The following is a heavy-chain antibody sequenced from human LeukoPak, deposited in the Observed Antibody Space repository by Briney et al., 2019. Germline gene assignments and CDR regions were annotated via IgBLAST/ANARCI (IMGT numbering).Heavy chain of an antibody. Sequence: SVKVSCKASGGTFSSYAISWVRQAPGQGLEWMRGIIPIFGTANYAQKFQGRVTITTDESTSTAYMELSSLRSEDTAVYYCARAVLQNYDFWSGIPNHNWFDPWGQGTLVTVSS. CDR3: ARAVLQNYDFWSGIPNHNWFDP. J-gene: IGHJ5*02. CDR2: IIPIFGTA. CDR1: GGTFSSYA. V-gene: IGHV1-69*05. D-gene: IGHD3-3*01.